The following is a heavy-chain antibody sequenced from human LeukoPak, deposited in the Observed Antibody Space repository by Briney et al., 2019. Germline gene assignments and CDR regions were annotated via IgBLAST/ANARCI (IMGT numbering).Heavy chain of an antibody. CDR1: GDSVSSNSAA. V-gene: IGHV6-1*01. J-gene: IGHJ3*01. CDR2: TYYRSKWYN. D-gene: IGHD2-21*01. CDR3: ARDPCFGGGDCFHAFDL. Sequence: SQTLSLTCAISGDSVSSNSAAWNWIRQSPSRGLEWLGRTYYRSKWYNDYAISVKSRITINPDTSKNQFSLQLNSVTPEDTAVYYCARDPCFGGGDCFHAFDLWGQGTTVTVSS.